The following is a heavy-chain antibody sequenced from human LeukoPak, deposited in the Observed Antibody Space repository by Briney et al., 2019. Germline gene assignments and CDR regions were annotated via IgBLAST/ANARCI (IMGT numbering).Heavy chain of an antibody. CDR1: GFSFNSYT. D-gene: IGHD3-22*01. Sequence: PGGSLRLSCLASGFSFNSYTMNWVREAPGKGLEWVSAISGSGGSTYYADSVKGRFTISRDNSKNTLYLQINILRAEDTTVYYCAKEAYDSSGSPFDYWGQGTLVTVSS. CDR2: ISGSGGST. CDR3: AKEAYDSSGSPFDY. J-gene: IGHJ4*02. V-gene: IGHV3-23*01.